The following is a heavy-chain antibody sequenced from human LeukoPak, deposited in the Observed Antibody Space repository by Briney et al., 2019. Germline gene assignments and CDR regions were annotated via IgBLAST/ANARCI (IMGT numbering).Heavy chain of an antibody. Sequence: GASVKVSCKASGYTFTGYYMHWVRQAPGQGLEWMGWINPNSGGTNYAQKFQGRVTMTRDTSISTAYMELSRLRSDDTAVYYCAREGDCYDSSGYYFGPGDDAFDIWGQGTMVTVSS. CDR1: GYTFTGYY. V-gene: IGHV1-2*02. D-gene: IGHD3-22*01. J-gene: IGHJ3*02. CDR3: AREGDCYDSSGYYFGPGDDAFDI. CDR2: INPNSGGT.